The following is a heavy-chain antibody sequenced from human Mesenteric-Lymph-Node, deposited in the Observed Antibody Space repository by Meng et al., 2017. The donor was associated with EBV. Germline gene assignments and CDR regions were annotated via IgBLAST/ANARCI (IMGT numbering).Heavy chain of an antibody. Sequence: VQLQESGPGLVKPSQTLSLTCTVSSGAMNNDASYWTWVRQSPEKGLEWIGYIYSSGITYYNPSLKSRVSISTDTSKNNFSLKLTSLTAADTAIYYCAKSLDSGGYYFDLWGQGSLVTVSS. CDR2: IYSSGIT. V-gene: IGHV4-30-4*01. CDR1: SGAMNNDASY. CDR3: AKSLDSGGYYFDL. J-gene: IGHJ4*02. D-gene: IGHD2-15*01.